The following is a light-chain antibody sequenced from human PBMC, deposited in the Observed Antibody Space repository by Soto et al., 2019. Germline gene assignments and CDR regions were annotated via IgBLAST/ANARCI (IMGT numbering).Light chain of an antibody. CDR2: WAS. V-gene: IGKV4-1*01. CDR3: QQYYGTPPYT. J-gene: IGKJ2*01. Sequence: DIVMTQSPDSLAVSLGERATINCKSSQSVLYSSNNKNYLAWYQQKSGQPPKLLIYWASTRESGVPDRFSGSGSGTDFTLTISSLQAEDVAVYYCQQYYGTPPYTFGQGTKLGIK. CDR1: QSVLYSSNNKNY.